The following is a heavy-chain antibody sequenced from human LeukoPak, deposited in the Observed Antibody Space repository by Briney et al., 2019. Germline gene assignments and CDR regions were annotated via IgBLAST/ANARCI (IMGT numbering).Heavy chain of an antibody. CDR1: GFTFSSYW. J-gene: IGHJ6*02. CDR2: ISGSGGST. CDR3: ARVVGARYCSSTSCPDIVYYYYGMDV. D-gene: IGHD2-2*01. V-gene: IGHV3-23*01. Sequence: GGSLRLSCAASGFTFSSYWMSWVRQAPGKGLEWVSAISGSGGSTYYADSVKGRFTISRDNSKNSLYLQMNSLRAEDTAVYYCARVVGARYCSSTSCPDIVYYYYGMDVWGQGTTVTVSS.